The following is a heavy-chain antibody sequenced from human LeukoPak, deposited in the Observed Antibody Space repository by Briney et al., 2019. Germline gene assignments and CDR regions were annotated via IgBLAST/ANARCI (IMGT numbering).Heavy chain of an antibody. CDR1: GFTFSTYS. Sequence: GGSLRLSCAASGFTFSTYSMNWVRQAPGKGLEWVSSISSSGGYIFDADSVKGRFTISRDNAKNSLYLQMNSLRAEDTAVFYCARDLGSVGHTYGYWGQGTLVTVSS. V-gene: IGHV3-21*01. CDR3: ARDLGSVGHTYGY. J-gene: IGHJ4*02. D-gene: IGHD5-18*01. CDR2: ISSSGGYI.